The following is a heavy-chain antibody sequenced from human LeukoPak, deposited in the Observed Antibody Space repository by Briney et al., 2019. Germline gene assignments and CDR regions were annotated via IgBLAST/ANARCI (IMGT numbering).Heavy chain of an antibody. J-gene: IGHJ4*02. CDR1: GFTFSSYA. D-gene: IGHD3-22*01. CDR2: ISYDGSNK. V-gene: IGHV3-30-3*01. Sequence: PGGSLRFSCAASGFTFSSYAMHWVRQAPGKGLEWVAVISYDGSNKYYADSVKGRFTISRDNSKNTLYLQMNSLRAEDTAVYYCARDLLNYYDVSHLFDYWGQGTLVTVSS. CDR3: ARDLLNYYDVSHLFDY.